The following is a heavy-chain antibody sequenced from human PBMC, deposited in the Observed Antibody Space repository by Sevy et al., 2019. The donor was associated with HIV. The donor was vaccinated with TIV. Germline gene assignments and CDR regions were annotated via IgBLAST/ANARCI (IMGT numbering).Heavy chain of an antibody. CDR3: AGYGGYIDH. CDR1: GFTFSIYY. Sequence: GGSLRLSCAASGFTFSIYYMTWARQAPGKGLEWVANIKSVGSAKYYVDSVKGRFTISRDNAKNSLYLQMNSLTAEDTAVYYCAGYGGYIDHWGHGTLVTVSS. D-gene: IGHD2-15*01. CDR2: IKSVGSAK. V-gene: IGHV3-7*01. J-gene: IGHJ4*01.